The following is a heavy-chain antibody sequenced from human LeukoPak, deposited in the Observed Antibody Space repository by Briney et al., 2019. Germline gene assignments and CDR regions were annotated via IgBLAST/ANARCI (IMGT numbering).Heavy chain of an antibody. V-gene: IGHV1-2*02. J-gene: IGHJ3*02. CDR1: GYTFTRYY. CDR3: ARAYVIDAFDI. Sequence: GASVKVSCKASGYTFTRYYMHLVRQAPAQGRAWIGWINPNSCGTNYAQKCQGKVTMTRDTFISTAYMELSRLRSDDTAVYYCARAYVIDAFDIWGQGTMVTVSS. D-gene: IGHD3-16*01. CDR2: INPNSCGT.